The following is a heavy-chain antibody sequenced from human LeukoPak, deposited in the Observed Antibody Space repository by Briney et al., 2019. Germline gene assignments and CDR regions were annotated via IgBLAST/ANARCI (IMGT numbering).Heavy chain of an antibody. J-gene: IGHJ6*02. CDR3: ARERRNTPMDV. D-gene: IGHD5-18*01. CDR1: GFTFSTYT. V-gene: IGHV3-21*01. CDR2: ISPSSSSI. Sequence: AGGSLRLSCGASGFTFSTYTMNWVRQAPGKGLEWVSFISPSSSSIYYADSVKGRFTVSRDNAKNSLYLQMNSLRAEDTALYYCARERRNTPMDVWGQGTTVTVSS.